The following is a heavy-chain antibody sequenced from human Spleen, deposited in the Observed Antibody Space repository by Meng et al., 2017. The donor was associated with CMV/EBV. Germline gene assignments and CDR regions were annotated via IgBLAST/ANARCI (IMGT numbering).Heavy chain of an antibody. CDR2: ISGSGGSGGST. J-gene: IGHJ4*02. CDR3: AKRPLGYYYDSSGYYFDS. D-gene: IGHD3-22*01. Sequence: ETLSLTCSVSEYPISSGYYWGWIRQPPGKGLEWVAVISGSGGSGGSTDYAESVKGRFTISRDNSKNTLYLQMNSLRAEDTAVYYCAKRPLGYYYDSSGYYFDSWGQGTLVTVSS. V-gene: IGHV3-23*01. CDR1: EYPISSGYY.